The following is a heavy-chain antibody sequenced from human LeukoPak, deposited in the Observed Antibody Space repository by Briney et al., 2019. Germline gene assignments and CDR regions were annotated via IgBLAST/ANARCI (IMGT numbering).Heavy chain of an antibody. Sequence: GGSLRLSCAASGFTFSSYWMSWVRQAPGKGLKWVANIKQDGSEKYYVDSVKGRFTISRDNAKNSLYLQMNSLRAEDTAVYYCARDLSEWELLVGYWGQGTLVTVSS. CDR1: GFTFSSYW. V-gene: IGHV3-7*01. CDR3: ARDLSEWELLVGY. CDR2: IKQDGSEK. D-gene: IGHD1-26*01. J-gene: IGHJ4*02.